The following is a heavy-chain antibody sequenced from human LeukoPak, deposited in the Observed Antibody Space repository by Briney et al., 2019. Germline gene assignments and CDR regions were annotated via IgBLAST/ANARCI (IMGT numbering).Heavy chain of an antibody. D-gene: IGHD4/OR15-4a*01. Sequence: GRSLRPSCAASGFTFSSYGMHWVRQAPGKGLEWVAVISYDGSNKYYADSVKGRFTISRDNSKNTLYLQMNSLRAEDTAVYYCARTDYTYYYYYGMDVWGQGTTVTVSS. J-gene: IGHJ6*02. CDR1: GFTFSSYG. CDR3: ARTDYTYYYYYGMDV. CDR2: ISYDGSNK. V-gene: IGHV3-30*03.